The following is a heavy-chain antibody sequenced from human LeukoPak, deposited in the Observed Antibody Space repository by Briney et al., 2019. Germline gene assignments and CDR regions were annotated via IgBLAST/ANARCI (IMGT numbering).Heavy chain of an antibody. V-gene: IGHV3-30*03. CDR1: GFTFSSYG. J-gene: IGHJ4*02. D-gene: IGHD6-13*01. CDR3: ARVPLAAAIDY. CDR2: ISHDGSNK. Sequence: PGGSLRLSCAASGFTFSSYGMHWVRQAPGKGLEWVAVISHDGSNKYYADSVKGRFTISRDNSKNTLYLQMNSLRAEDTAVYYCARVPLAAAIDYWGQGTLVTVSS.